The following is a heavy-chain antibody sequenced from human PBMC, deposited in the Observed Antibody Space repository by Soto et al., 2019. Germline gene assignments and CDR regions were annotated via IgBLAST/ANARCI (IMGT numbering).Heavy chain of an antibody. J-gene: IGHJ3*02. CDR2: INPSGGST. CDR3: ARLDSGSSYDNDAFDI. V-gene: IGHV1-46*01. CDR1: GYTFTSYY. D-gene: IGHD1-26*01. Sequence: GASVKVSCKASGYTFTSYYMHWARQAPGQGLEWMGIINPSGGSTSYAQKFQGRVTMTRDTSTSTVYMELSSLRSEDTAVYYCARLDSGSSYDNDAFDIWGQGTMVTVSS.